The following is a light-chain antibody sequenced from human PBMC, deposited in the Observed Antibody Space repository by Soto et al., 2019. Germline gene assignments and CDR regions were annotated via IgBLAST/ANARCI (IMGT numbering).Light chain of an antibody. Sequence: QSALTQPASVSESPGQSITISCTNVVSYNLVSWYQQHPDKAPKVIIYKDTQRPSGVSNRFSASKSGNTASLTISGLQAEDEADYYCCSYPGHSPVVFGGGTKLTVL. J-gene: IGLJ2*01. CDR1: VVSYNL. CDR3: CSYPGHSPVV. V-gene: IGLV2-23*01. CDR2: KDT.